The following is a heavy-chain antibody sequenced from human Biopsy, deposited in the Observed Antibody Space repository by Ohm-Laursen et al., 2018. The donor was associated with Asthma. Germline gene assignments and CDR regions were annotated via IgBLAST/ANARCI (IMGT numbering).Heavy chain of an antibody. J-gene: IGHJ1*01. D-gene: IGHD3-3*02. V-gene: IGHV3-7*01. CDR2: IKHDGTEK. Sequence: SLRLSCTASGFTFGSYGLHWVRQAPGKGLEWVANIKHDGTEKNHVDSLKGRFTISRDNAKNSLYLQMNSLRAEDTAVYYCARTFHFWSPYHAEHYQLWGQGTLVTVSS. CDR3: ARTFHFWSPYHAEHYQL. CDR1: GFTFGSYG.